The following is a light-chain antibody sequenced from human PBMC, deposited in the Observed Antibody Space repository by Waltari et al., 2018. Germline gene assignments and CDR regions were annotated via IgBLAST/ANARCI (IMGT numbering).Light chain of an antibody. J-gene: IGKJ4*01. CDR1: QDLDNW. Sequence: AIQVTQSPSSLSASVGDRVTITCRVIQDLDNWLAWYQQKPGKAPNLLIYGASVLESGVPSRFSGSGSGTDFTLTISSLQPEDFATYYCQQLHSYPRAFGGGTKVESK. CDR2: GAS. CDR3: QQLHSYPRA. V-gene: IGKV1-13*02.